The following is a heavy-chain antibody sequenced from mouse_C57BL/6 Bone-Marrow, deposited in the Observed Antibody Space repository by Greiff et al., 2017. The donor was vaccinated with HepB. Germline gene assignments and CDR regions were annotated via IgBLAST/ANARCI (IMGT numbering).Heavy chain of an antibody. J-gene: IGHJ4*01. Sequence: EVKLMESGGGLVQPGGSMKLSCVASGFTFSNYWMNWVRQSPEKGLEWVAQIRLKSDNYATHYAESVKGRFTISRDDSKSSVYLQMNNLRAEDTGIYYCSITTGWGDYWGQGTSVTVSS. D-gene: IGHD1-1*01. CDR1: GFTFSNYW. V-gene: IGHV6-3*01. CDR2: IRLKSDNYAT. CDR3: SITTGWGDY.